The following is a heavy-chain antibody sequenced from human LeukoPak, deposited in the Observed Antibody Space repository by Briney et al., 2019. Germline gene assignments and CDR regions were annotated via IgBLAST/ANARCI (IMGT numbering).Heavy chain of an antibody. J-gene: IGHJ3*02. CDR1: GYSFTSYW. D-gene: IGHD3-22*01. CDR2: IYPGDSDT. CDR3: ARHPRAYDSSGYYYRGDAFDI. V-gene: IGHV5-51*01. Sequence: GESLKISCKGSGYSFTSYWIGWVRQMPGKGLEWMGIIYPGDSDTRYSPSFQGQVTISADKSISTAYLQWSSLKASDTAMYCCARHPRAYDSSGYYYRGDAFDIWGQGTMVTVSS.